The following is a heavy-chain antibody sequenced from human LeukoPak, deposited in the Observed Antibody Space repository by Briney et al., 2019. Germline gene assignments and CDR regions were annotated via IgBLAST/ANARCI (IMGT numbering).Heavy chain of an antibody. J-gene: IGHJ4*02. CDR2: ISSSGSTI. CDR1: GFTFSSYE. CDR3: ARDRPNAYCGGDCHVTFDY. V-gene: IGHV3-48*03. Sequence: GGTLRLSCAASGFTFSSYEMNWVRQAPGKGLEWVSYISSSGSTIYYADSLKGRFTISRDNAKNSLYLQRNSLRAEDTAVYYCARDRPNAYCGGDCHVTFDYWGQGTLVTVSS. D-gene: IGHD2-21*02.